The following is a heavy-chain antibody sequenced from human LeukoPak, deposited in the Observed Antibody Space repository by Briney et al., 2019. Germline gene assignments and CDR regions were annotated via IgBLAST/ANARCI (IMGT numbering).Heavy chain of an antibody. Sequence: GASVKVSCKASGYTFTGYYMHWVRQAPGQGLEWMGWINPNSGGTNYAQKFQGRVTMTRDTSISTAYMELSRLRSDDTAVYYCARDHPRILTGYHIPHYWGQGTPVTVSS. D-gene: IGHD3-9*01. J-gene: IGHJ4*02. V-gene: IGHV1-2*02. CDR1: GYTFTGYY. CDR3: ARDHPRILTGYHIPHY. CDR2: INPNSGGT.